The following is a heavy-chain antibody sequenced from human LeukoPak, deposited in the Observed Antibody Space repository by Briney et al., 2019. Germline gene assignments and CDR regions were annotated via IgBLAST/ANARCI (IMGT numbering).Heavy chain of an antibody. J-gene: IGHJ4*02. CDR3: AKEIRPNDC. CDR1: GFTFSSNG. CDR2: ISIGGDTT. V-gene: IGHV3-23*01. D-gene: IGHD4-17*01. Sequence: TGGYLRLSCAASGFTFSSNGMCWVRQAPGRGLEWVSSISIGGDTTYSDAVKGRFTISRDNSKNTLYLQLDSLRAEDTAIYYCAKEIRPNDCWGQGTLVTVSS.